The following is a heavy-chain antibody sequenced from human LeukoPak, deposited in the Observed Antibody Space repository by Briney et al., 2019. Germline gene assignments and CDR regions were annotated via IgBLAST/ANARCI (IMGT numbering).Heavy chain of an antibody. CDR2: IYYSGTT. J-gene: IGHJ4*02. D-gene: IGHD6-13*01. V-gene: IGHV4-59*01. Sequence: SETLSLTCTVSGGSISSYYWSWIRQPPGKVLEWIGYIYYSGTTNYNPSLKSRVTISVDTSKNQFSLKLSSVTAADTAVYYCARGVYIAAAQYGYWGQGTLVTVSS. CDR1: GGSISSYY. CDR3: ARGVYIAAAQYGY.